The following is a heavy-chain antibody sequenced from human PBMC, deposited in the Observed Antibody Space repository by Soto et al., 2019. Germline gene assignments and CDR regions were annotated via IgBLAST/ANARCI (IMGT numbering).Heavy chain of an antibody. CDR1: GYTFTSYD. V-gene: IGHV1-8*01. CDR3: ARELTSVSRSDGAFDI. D-gene: IGHD1-7*01. CDR2: MNPNSGNT. J-gene: IGHJ3*02. Sequence: QVQLVQSGAEVKKPGASVKVSCKASGYTFTSYDINWVRQATGQGLEWMGWMNPNSGNTGYAQKFQGRVTMTRNTSISTAYMELSSLRSEDTAVYYCARELTSVSRSDGAFDIWGQGTMVTVSS.